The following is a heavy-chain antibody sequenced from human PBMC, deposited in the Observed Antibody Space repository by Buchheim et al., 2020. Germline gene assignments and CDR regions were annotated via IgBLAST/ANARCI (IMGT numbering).Heavy chain of an antibody. CDR3: AGQYSSGWYGDYYGMDV. CDR2: IYYSGST. D-gene: IGHD6-19*01. CDR1: GGSISSYY. J-gene: IGHJ6*02. V-gene: IGHV4-59*01. Sequence: QVQLQESGPGLVKPSETLSLTCTVSGGSISSYYWSWIRQPPGKGLEWIGYIYYSGSTNNNPSLKSRVTISVDTSKNQFSLKLSSVTAADTAVYYCAGQYSSGWYGDYYGMDVWGQGTT.